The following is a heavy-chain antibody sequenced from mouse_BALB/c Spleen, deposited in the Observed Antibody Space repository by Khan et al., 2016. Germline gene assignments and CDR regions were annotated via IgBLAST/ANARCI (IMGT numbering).Heavy chain of an antibody. J-gene: IGHJ2*01. CDR2: INPNNGVT. V-gene: IGHV1-34*01. CDR1: GFSFTGYY. CDR3: RNFDY. Sequence: VQLQQSGPDLVKPGASVKLSCKASGFSFTGYYMHWVRQSPGKSLEWIGRINPNNGVTVYNQKFKGKAILTVDKSSSTAYMELRSLTSEDSAVYYCRNFDYWGHGTTLTVSS.